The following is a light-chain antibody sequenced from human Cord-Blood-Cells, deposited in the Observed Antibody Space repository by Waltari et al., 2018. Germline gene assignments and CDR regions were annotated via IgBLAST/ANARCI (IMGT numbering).Light chain of an antibody. Sequence: QSALTQPRSVSGSPGQSVTISRTGTSSHVGGYNYVPWYQQHPGKAPKLMIYDVNKRPSGVPDRFSGSKSGNTASLTISGLQAEDEADYYCCSYAGSYTLVFGGGTKLTVL. J-gene: IGLJ2*01. CDR3: CSYAGSYTLV. CDR2: DVN. V-gene: IGLV2-11*01. CDR1: SSHVGGYNY.